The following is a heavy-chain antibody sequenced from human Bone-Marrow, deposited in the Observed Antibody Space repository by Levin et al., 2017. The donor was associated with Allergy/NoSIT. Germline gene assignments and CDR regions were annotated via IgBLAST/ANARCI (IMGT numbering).Heavy chain of an antibody. CDR2: ISSNGISP. D-gene: IGHD3-22*01. V-gene: IGHV3-64D*06. J-gene: IGHJ4*02. Sequence: GGSLRLSCSASGFTFSDYGMHWVRQAPGKGLQFVAAISSNGISPYYADSVRGRFAISRDNSKNALYLQMSGLRPEDTAVYFCVKGGGRVVASIFDSWGQGILVTVSS. CDR1: GFTFSDYG. CDR3: VKGGGRVVASIFDS.